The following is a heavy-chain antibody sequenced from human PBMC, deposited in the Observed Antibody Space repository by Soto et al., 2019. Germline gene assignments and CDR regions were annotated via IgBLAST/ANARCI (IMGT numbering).Heavy chain of an antibody. D-gene: IGHD3-10*01. Sequence: QVQLGQSGAEVKKPGASERVSCKTSGYTFSSYGITWVRQAPGQGLEWMGWISGYNGNTEYAQSLQGRVTMTIDTSTSTAYMDLTSLRSEDTAIYYCASVYGSGSYSPGQYLGQGTLVNVSS. CDR1: GYTFSSYG. V-gene: IGHV1-18*01. CDR2: ISGYNGNT. J-gene: IGHJ4*02. CDR3: ASVYGSGSYSPGQY.